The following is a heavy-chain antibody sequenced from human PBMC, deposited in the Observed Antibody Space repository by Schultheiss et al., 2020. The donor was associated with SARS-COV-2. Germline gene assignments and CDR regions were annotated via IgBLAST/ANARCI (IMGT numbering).Heavy chain of an antibody. CDR3: AREGVYQLLSFYYYMDV. D-gene: IGHD2-2*01. CDR2: INTRSGGA. CDR1: GYTFTSYY. J-gene: IGHJ6*03. V-gene: IGHV1-2*06. Sequence: ASVKVSCKASGYTFTSYYIHWLRQAPGRGLEWMGRINTRSGGANSAQDFQGRVTMTRDTSVNTAFMDMDRLEFDDTAVYYCAREGVYQLLSFYYYMDVWGKGTTVTVSS.